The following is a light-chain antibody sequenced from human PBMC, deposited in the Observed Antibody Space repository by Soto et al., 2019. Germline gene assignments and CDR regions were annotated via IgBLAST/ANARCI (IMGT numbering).Light chain of an antibody. CDR3: SSYAGSNNLV. CDR2: EVN. V-gene: IGLV2-8*01. J-gene: IGLJ2*01. CDR1: NSDIGDYNY. Sequence: QSVLTQPPSASGSPGQSVTISCTGTNSDIGDYNYVSWYQQHPGKAPKVMIYEVNKRPSGVPDRFSGSKSGNTASLTVSGLQAEDEADYYCSSYAGSNNLVFGAGTKVTVL.